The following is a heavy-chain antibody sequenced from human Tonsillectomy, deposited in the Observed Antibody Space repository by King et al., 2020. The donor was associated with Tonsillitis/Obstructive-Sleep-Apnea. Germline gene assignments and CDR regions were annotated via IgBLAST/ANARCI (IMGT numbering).Heavy chain of an antibody. CDR3: ASAGGYYSGMDV. Sequence: QLVQSGAEVKKPGESLRISCKGSGYSFTSYWISWVRQMPGKGLEWMGRIDPSDSYIDYSPSFQGHVTISAAKSISTAYLQRSSMKASDTAMYYCASAGGYYSGMDVWGHGTTVTVSS. J-gene: IGHJ6*02. V-gene: IGHV5-10-1*01. CDR1: GYSFTSYW. D-gene: IGHD3-10*01. CDR2: IDPSDSYI.